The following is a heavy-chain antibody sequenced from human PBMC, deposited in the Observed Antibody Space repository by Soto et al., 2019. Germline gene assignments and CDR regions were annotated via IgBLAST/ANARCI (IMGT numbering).Heavy chain of an antibody. V-gene: IGHV4-31*03. CDR1: GDSMSSGDYY. Sequence: QVQLQESGPGLVKPSQTLSLTCTVSGDSMSSGDYYWNWIRQHPEKGLEWIGYINYRGTTFYNPSLKSRIAISADTSKNQFSLRLTSVTAADTAMYFCARDAPGAAPYWGQRTLVTVSS. CDR3: ARDAPGAAPY. J-gene: IGHJ4*02. CDR2: INYRGTT. D-gene: IGHD6-13*01.